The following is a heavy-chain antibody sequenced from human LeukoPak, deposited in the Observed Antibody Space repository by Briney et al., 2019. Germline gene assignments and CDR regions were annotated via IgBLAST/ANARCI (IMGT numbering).Heavy chain of an antibody. CDR1: GGTFSSYA. D-gene: IGHD3-10*01. J-gene: IGHJ6*02. Sequence: ASVKVSCKASGGTFSSYAISWVRQAPGQGPEWMGRIIPILGIANYAQKFQGRVTITADKSTSTAYMELSSLRSEDTAVYYCARPRFGDYGMDVWGQGTTVTVSS. V-gene: IGHV1-69*04. CDR3: ARPRFGDYGMDV. CDR2: IIPILGIA.